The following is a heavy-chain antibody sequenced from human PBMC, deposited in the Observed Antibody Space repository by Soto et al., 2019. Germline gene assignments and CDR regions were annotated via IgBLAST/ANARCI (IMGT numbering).Heavy chain of an antibody. V-gene: IGHV1-69*06. CDR3: ARDSSGYDLDYYFDY. Sequence: GASVKVSCKASGGTFSSYAISWVRQAPGQGLEWMGGIIPIFGTANYAQKFQGRVTITADKSTSTAYMELSSLRSEDTAVYYWARDSSGYDLDYYFDYWGQGTLVTVSS. D-gene: IGHD3-22*01. J-gene: IGHJ4*02. CDR1: GGTFSSYA. CDR2: IIPIFGTA.